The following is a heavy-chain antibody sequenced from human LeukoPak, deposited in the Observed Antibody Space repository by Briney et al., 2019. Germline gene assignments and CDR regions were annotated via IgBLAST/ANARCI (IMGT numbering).Heavy chain of an antibody. CDR1: GFTFSTYT. V-gene: IGHV3-21*01. Sequence: PGRSLRLSCAASGFTFSTYTMNWVRQAPGKGLEWVSSIIRSSSYIYYADSVKGRFTISRDNAKNSLYLQMNSLRAEDTAVYYCAREGSDAFDIWGQGTMVTVSS. CDR3: AREGSDAFDI. CDR2: IIRSSSYI. J-gene: IGHJ3*02.